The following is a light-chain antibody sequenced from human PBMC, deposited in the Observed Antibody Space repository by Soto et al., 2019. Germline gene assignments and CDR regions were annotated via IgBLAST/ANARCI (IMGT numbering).Light chain of an antibody. Sequence: QSALTQPASVSGSPGQSITISCTATSSDVGGYNYVSWFQQYPGKAPKLMIYEVINRPSGVSNRFSGSKSGNTASLIISGLHAEDEADYYCSSYTSSSTLVFSGGTKVTVL. CDR2: EVI. J-gene: IGLJ2*01. V-gene: IGLV2-14*01. CDR1: SSDVGGYNY. CDR3: SSYTSSSTLV.